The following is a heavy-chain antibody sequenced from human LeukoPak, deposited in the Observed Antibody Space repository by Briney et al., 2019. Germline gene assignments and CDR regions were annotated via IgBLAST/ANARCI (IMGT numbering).Heavy chain of an antibody. CDR3: AREETGDYFDY. CDR2: ITCSGNTI. Sequence: PGGSLRLSCAASGFTFSSYEMNWVRQSPGKGLEWISYITCSGNTIYYADSVKGRFTISRDNGKNSLYLQMNSLRAEDTAVYYCAREETGDYFDYWGQGTLVTVSS. D-gene: IGHD1-1*01. J-gene: IGHJ4*02. V-gene: IGHV3-48*03. CDR1: GFTFSSYE.